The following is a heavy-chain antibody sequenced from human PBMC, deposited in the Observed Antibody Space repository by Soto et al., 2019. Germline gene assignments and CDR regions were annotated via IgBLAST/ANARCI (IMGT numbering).Heavy chain of an antibody. Sequence: EVQLVESGGGLVQPGGSLRLSCAASGFTLSGRSMHWVRQAPGKGLVWVSGIDNTGTDSTYAHSVKGRFTSSRDNAKNMLFLKMNSRRVDDTAVYYCARGWFGPDVWGKGTTVTVSS. D-gene: IGHD3-10*01. CDR3: ARGWFGPDV. J-gene: IGHJ6*04. CDR2: IDNTGTDS. V-gene: IGHV3-74*01. CDR1: GFTLSGRS.